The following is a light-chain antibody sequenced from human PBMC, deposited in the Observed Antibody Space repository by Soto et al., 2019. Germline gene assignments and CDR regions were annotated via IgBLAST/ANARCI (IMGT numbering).Light chain of an antibody. CDR2: EVS. CDR3: SSYTSSSTYV. J-gene: IGLJ1*01. V-gene: IGLV2-14*01. Sequence: QSALTQPASASGSPGQSITISCTGTSSDVGGYNYVSWYQQHPAKAPKLMIYEVSNRPSGVSNRFSGSKSGKTASLTISGLQAEDEADYYCSSYTSSSTYVFGTGTKLTVL. CDR1: SSDVGGYNY.